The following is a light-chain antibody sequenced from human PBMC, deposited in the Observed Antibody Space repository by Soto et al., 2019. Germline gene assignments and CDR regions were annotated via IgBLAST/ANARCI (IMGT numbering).Light chain of an antibody. CDR1: SSDVGGYKY. V-gene: IGLV2-8*01. CDR3: SSYAGINNLGV. Sequence: QSALTQPPSASGSPGQSVTISCTGTSSDVGGYKYVSWYQQHPGKAPKLMIFEVNKRPSWVPDRFSGSKSGNTASLTVSGLQAEDEADYYCSSYAGINNLGVFGTGTKVTVL. CDR2: EVN. J-gene: IGLJ1*01.